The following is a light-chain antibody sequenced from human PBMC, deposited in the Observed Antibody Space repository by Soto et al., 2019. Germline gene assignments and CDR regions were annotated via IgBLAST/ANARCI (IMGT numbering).Light chain of an antibody. J-gene: IGKJ1*01. V-gene: IGKV2-28*01. Sequence: DIVMTQSPLSLPVTPGEPASISCRSSQSLLHSNGYNYLDWYLQKPGQSPQLLIYLGSNRASGGPDRVSGIGSGTDFTLKNSRVEAEDVGVYYCMQALQTPTFGQGTKVEIK. CDR2: LGS. CDR3: MQALQTPT. CDR1: QSLLHSNGYNY.